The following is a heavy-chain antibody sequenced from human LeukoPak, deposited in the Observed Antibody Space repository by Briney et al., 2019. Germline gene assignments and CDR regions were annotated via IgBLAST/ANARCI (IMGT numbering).Heavy chain of an antibody. J-gene: IGHJ6*03. D-gene: IGHD3-9*01. CDR1: GFTFSSYW. CDR2: IKSKTDGGAT. CDR3: TTISFDWLLFSYYYYYYMDV. V-gene: IGHV3-15*01. Sequence: GGSLRLSCAASGFTFSSYWMSWVRQAPGKGLEWVGRIKSKTDGGATDYAAPVKGRFTISRDDSKNTLYLQMNSLKTEDTAVYYCTTISFDWLLFSYYYYYYMDVWGKGTTVTISS.